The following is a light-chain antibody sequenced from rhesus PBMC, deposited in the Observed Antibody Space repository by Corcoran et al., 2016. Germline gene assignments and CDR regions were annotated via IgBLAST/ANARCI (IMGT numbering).Light chain of an antibody. J-gene: IGKJ1*01. CDR2: GAS. V-gene: IGKV1-33*01. CDR3: HQRNSYPWM. Sequence: DIQMTQSPSSLSASVGDKVTITCRASQGISNALAWYQQKPGKAPKLLIYGASTLQRGVPSRFSGIGSWTDFTLTISSLQPEDFAVYYCHQRNSYPWMFGQGTKVEIK. CDR1: QGISNA.